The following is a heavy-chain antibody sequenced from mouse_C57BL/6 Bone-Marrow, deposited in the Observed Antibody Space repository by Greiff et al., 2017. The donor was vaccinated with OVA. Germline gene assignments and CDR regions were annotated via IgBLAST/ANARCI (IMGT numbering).Heavy chain of an antibody. J-gene: IGHJ3*01. D-gene: IGHD1-1*01. V-gene: IGHV1-59*01. CDR3: ARWGGYYGAY. CDR2: IDPSDSYT. Sequence: QVQLQQPGAELVRPGTSVKLSCKASGYTFTSYWMHWVKQRPGQGLEWIGVIDPSDSYTNYNQKFKGKATLTVDTSSSTAYMQLSSLTSEDSAVYYCARWGGYYGAYWGKGTLVTVSA. CDR1: GYTFTSYW.